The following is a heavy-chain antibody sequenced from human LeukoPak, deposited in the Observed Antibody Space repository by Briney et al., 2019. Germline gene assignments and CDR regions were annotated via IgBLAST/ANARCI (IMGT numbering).Heavy chain of an antibody. J-gene: IGHJ5*02. D-gene: IGHD6-13*01. CDR3: ARGLAAAYDYNWLDP. V-gene: IGHV4-4*07. CDR2: IYASGTT. Sequence: SATLSLTCTVSGGSVNNYYWRWVRQPAGKGLEWLGRIYASGTTRYHPSLQSRVTMSVEMSKNQFSLKRTSVTAADTAVYFCARGLAAAYDYNWLDPWGQRILVTVSS. CDR1: GGSVNNYY.